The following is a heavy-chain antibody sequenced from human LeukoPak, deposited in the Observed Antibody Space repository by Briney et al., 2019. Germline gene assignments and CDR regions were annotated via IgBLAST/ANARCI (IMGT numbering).Heavy chain of an antibody. CDR2: IYYTGNT. D-gene: IGHD2-15*01. CDR3: ARDTGYCSAGSCYHNYFDY. V-gene: IGHV4-61*08. Sequence: SETLSLTCAVSGGSISSGGYSWSWIRQPPGKGLEWIGFIYYTGNTNYNPSLKSRVTISVDTSKNQFSLKLTSVTAADTAIYYCARDTGYCSAGSCYHNYFDYWGQGTLVTVSS. J-gene: IGHJ4*02. CDR1: GGSISSGGYS.